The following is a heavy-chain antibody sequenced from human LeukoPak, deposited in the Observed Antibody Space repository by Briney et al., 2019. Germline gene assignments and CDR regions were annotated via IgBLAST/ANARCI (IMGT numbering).Heavy chain of an antibody. Sequence: GGSLRLSCAASGFTFSSYTMHWVRQAPGKGLEWVAVISYDGSNKYYADSVKGRFTVSRDNSKNTLYLQMNSLRAEDTAVYYCARDHLQFLYYYYYMDVWGKGTTVTVSS. J-gene: IGHJ6*03. V-gene: IGHV3-30-3*01. D-gene: IGHD3-3*02. CDR1: GFTFSSYT. CDR2: ISYDGSNK. CDR3: ARDHLQFLYYYYYMDV.